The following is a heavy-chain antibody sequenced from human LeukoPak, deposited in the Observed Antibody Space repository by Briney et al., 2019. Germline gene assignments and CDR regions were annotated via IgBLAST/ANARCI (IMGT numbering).Heavy chain of an antibody. CDR3: AKAPVTTCRGAFCYPFDY. J-gene: IGHJ4*02. D-gene: IGHD2-15*01. CDR2: ISGSGGST. V-gene: IGHV3-23*01. Sequence: GGSLRLSCAASGFTFSNYAMNWVRQAPGKGLEWVSAISGSGGSTYYADSVKGRFTISRDNSKNTLYLQMNSLRPEDTAVYYCAKAPVTTCRGAFCYPFDYWGLGTLVTVSS. CDR1: GFTFSNYA.